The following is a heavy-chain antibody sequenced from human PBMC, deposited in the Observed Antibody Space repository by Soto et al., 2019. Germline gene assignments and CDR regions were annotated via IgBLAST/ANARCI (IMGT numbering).Heavy chain of an antibody. CDR3: ATSQKGYNWNYFDH. Sequence: SETLSLTCAVSGGSISGSYYYWAWLRQSPGKGPEWIGSVFYTGFTSYNPSLESRVSVSVDTSKSQFSLKLSAVTAADTALYYCATSQKGYNWNYFDHWGQGALVTVSS. D-gene: IGHD1-20*01. CDR1: GGSISGSYYY. CDR2: VFYTGFT. J-gene: IGHJ4*02. V-gene: IGHV4-39*01.